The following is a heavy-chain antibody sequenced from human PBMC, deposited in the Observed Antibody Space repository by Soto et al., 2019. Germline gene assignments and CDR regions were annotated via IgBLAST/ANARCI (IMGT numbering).Heavy chain of an antibody. J-gene: IGHJ4*02. CDR3: VRVSHGDHFAN. CDR1: GFSFSDQY. V-gene: IGHV3-72*01. D-gene: IGHD4-17*01. CDR2: IRNKANNYTT. Sequence: EVQLVESGGGLVQPGGSLRLSCAASGFSFSDQYMDWVRQAPGKGLEWVGRIRNKANNYTTDYIESVKGRFTISRDDSKNSMFLQMNSLKTEDTAVYYCVRVSHGDHFANWGQGILVTVSS.